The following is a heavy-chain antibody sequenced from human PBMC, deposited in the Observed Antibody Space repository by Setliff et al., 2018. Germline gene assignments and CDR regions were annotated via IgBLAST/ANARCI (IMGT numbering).Heavy chain of an antibody. CDR1: GGTFSDYY. CDR2: INHRGST. J-gene: IGHJ4*02. D-gene: IGHD6-6*01. V-gene: IGHV4-34*01. CDR3: ARGRNVAARLLDS. Sequence: PSETLPLTCAAYGGTFSDYYWTWIRQPPGKGLEWVGEINHRGSTNYNPSLKSRVTISVDTSKDQFSLKLISMTAADTAVYYCARGRNVAARLLDSWGQGTLVTVSS.